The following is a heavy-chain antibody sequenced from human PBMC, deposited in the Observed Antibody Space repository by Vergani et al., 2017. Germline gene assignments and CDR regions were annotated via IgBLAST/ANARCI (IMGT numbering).Heavy chain of an antibody. CDR2: IIPIFGTA. CDR1: GGTFSSYA. D-gene: IGHD6-19*01. J-gene: IGHJ6*02. V-gene: IGHV1-69*18. CDR3: ARDQPDSSGYYYGMDV. Sequence: QVQLVQSGAEVKKPGSSVKVSCKASGGTFSSYAISWVRQAPGQGLEWMGRIIPIFGTANYAQKFQGRVTSTAEESTSTAYRELSSLRSEDTAVYYCARDQPDSSGYYYGMDVWGQGTTVTVSS.